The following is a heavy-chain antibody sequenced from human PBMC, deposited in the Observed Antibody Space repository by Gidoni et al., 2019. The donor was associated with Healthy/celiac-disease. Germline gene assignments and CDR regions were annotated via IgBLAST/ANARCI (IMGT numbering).Heavy chain of an antibody. D-gene: IGHD3-10*01. J-gene: IGHJ1*01. CDR2: IYSGGST. CDR1: GFTVSRNY. CDR3: ARVKIAVRGVYRYFQH. V-gene: IGHV3-53*02. Sequence: EVQLVETGGGLIQPGGSLRLSCAASGFTVSRNYMSWVRQAPGKGLEWVSVIYSGGSTYYADSVKGRFTISRDNSKNTLYLQMNSRRAEDTAVYYCARVKIAVRGVYRYFQHWGQGTLVTVSS.